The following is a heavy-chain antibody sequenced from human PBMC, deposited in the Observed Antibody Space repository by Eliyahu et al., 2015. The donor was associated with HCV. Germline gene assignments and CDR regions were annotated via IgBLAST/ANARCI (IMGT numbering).Heavy chain of an antibody. J-gene: IGHJ3*02. Sequence: QVQLQESGPGLVKPSQTLSLTCSVSGGSISSGGYYWSWVRQHPGKGLEWIGYIYSIGSTYYNPSLKSRVTISVDTSKNQFSLKLSSVTAADTAVYYCARGASEAGFYDDGFDIWGQGTMVTVSS. D-gene: IGHD5/OR15-5a*01. V-gene: IGHV4-31*03. CDR2: IYSIGST. CDR1: GGSISSGGYY. CDR3: ARGASEAGFYDDGFDI.